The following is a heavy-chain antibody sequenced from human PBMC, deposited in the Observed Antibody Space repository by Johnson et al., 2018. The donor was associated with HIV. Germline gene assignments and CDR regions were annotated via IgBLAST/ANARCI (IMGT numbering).Heavy chain of an antibody. D-gene: IGHD4-23*01. CDR2: MWYDGSNK. J-gene: IGHJ3*01. CDR3: AKSPGKDNGGNSGGIDF. V-gene: IGHV3-33*03. Sequence: QMQLVESGGGVVQVGRSLRLSCEASGFTFSRYGMHWVRQAPGKGLEWVAVMWYDGSNKNYTESVKGRFSISRDNSKNTLYLQMNSLRAEDTATYYCAKSPGKDNGGNSGGIDFWGQGTRVTVSS. CDR1: GFTFSRYG.